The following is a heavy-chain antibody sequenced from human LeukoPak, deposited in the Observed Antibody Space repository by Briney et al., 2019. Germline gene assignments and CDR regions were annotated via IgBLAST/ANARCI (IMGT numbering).Heavy chain of an antibody. CDR2: IYYSGST. J-gene: IGHJ4*02. V-gene: IGHV4-31*03. CDR1: GGSISSGGYY. D-gene: IGHD3-22*01. CDR3: AREGYYDSSGYSDY. Sequence: SETLSLTCTVSGGSISSGGYYWGWIRQHPGKGLEWIGYIYYSGSTYYNPSLKSRVTISVDTSKNQFSLKLSSVTAADTAVYYCAREGYYDSSGYSDYWGQGTLVTVSS.